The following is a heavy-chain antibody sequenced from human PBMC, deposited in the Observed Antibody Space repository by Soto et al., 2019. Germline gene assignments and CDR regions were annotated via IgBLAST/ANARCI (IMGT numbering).Heavy chain of an antibody. CDR2: ISYDGSNK. Sequence: QVQLVESGGGVVQPGRSLRLSCAASGFTFSHYGIHWVRQAPGKGLEWLAVISYDGSNKHYADSVKGRFTVSRDNSNNTLYLQMNSLRAEDTAVDFCARYSGKYQGPIDYWGQGTLVTVSS. CDR1: GFTFSHYG. V-gene: IGHV3-30*03. D-gene: IGHD1-26*01. CDR3: ARYSGKYQGPIDY. J-gene: IGHJ4*02.